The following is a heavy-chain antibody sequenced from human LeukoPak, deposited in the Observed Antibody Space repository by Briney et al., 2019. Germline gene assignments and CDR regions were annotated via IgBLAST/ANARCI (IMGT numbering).Heavy chain of an antibody. J-gene: IGHJ4*02. CDR1: GFTFSSYA. V-gene: IGHV3-30-3*01. CDR2: ISYDGSNK. Sequence: QSGRSLRLSCTASGFTFSSYAVHWVRQAPGKGLEWVAIISYDGSNKYYADSVKGRFTSSRDNSKNTLYLQMSSLRVEDTAVYYCARDLSSRDAYWGQGTPVTVSS. CDR3: ARDLSSRDAY. D-gene: IGHD6-13*01.